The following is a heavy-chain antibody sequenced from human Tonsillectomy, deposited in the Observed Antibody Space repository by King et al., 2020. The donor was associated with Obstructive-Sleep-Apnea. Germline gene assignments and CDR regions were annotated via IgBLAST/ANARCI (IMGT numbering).Heavy chain of an antibody. V-gene: IGHV3-66*01. CDR2: IYCGGST. Sequence: VQLVESGGGLVQPGGSLRLSCAASGFTVSRKYMTWVRHAPGKGLEWVSVIYCGGSTNYADSVKGRFTISRDNSKNTLYLQMNSLRAEDTAAYFCAKGDSSGWSYFDYWGQGTPVTVSS. CDR1: GFTVSRKY. D-gene: IGHD6-19*01. J-gene: IGHJ4*02. CDR3: AKGDSSGWSYFDY.